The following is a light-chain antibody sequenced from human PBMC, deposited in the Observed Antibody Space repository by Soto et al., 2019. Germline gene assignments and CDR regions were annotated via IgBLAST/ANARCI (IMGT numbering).Light chain of an antibody. V-gene: IGKV3-20*01. CDR1: QSVSSNY. CDR2: GAS. J-gene: IGKJ1*01. CDR3: QQYGSSPWT. Sequence: IVLTQSACTLSLSPGEGATLSCRASQSVSSNYLAWFQQKPGQAPRLLIYGASSRATGIPDRFSGSGSGTDFTLTISRLEPEDFAVYYCQQYGSSPWTFGQGTKVDIK.